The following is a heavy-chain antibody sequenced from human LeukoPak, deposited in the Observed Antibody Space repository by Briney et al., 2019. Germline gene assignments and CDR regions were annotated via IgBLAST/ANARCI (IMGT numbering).Heavy chain of an antibody. CDR2: INQYGSER. Sequence: GGSLRLSCAASGLTFSSHWMSWVRQAPGKGLEWVANINQYGSERNYVDSVKGRFTISRDNAKSSLYLQMNSLRAEDTAIYYCARDHVVDGLVFDYWGQGTLVTVSS. CDR3: ARDHVVDGLVFDY. V-gene: IGHV3-7*01. J-gene: IGHJ4*02. CDR1: GLTFSSHW. D-gene: IGHD2-15*01.